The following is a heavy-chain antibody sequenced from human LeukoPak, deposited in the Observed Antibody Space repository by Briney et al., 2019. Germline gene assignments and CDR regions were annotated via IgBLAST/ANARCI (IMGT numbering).Heavy chain of an antibody. CDR3: ARAQDPGAFDI. Sequence: ASVKVSCKASSYTLTNYGISWVRQAPGQGLEWMGWISAYNGNTNYAQNLQGRVTMTTDTSTNTAYMELRSLRSDDTAVYYCARAQDPGAFDIWGQGTMVTVSS. J-gene: IGHJ3*02. V-gene: IGHV1-18*01. CDR2: ISAYNGNT. CDR1: SYTLTNYG.